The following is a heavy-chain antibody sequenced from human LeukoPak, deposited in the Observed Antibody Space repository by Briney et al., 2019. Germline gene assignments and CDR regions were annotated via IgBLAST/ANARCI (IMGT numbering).Heavy chain of an antibody. D-gene: IGHD3-22*01. V-gene: IGHV3-48*03. J-gene: IGHJ4*02. Sequence: GGSLRLSCAASGFTFSSYEMNWVRQAPGKGLEWVSYISTTGSSIYYADSVKGRFTISRDNAKNSLYLQMNSLRAEDTAVYYCARAYYYDSSGFDYWGQGTLVTVSS. CDR2: ISTTGSSI. CDR3: ARAYYYDSSGFDY. CDR1: GFTFSSYE.